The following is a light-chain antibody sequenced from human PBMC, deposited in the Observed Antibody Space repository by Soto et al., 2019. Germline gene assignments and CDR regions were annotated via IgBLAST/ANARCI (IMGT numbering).Light chain of an antibody. J-gene: IGKJ1*01. Sequence: EIVLTQSPGTLSLSPGERATLSCRASQSVSNSYLAWYQQKPGRAPRLLIYGASSRATDIPNRFSGSGSGTDFTLTISRLEPEDFAVYYCQQYGNSPQTFGQGTKVDIK. CDR2: GAS. CDR1: QSVSNSY. CDR3: QQYGNSPQT. V-gene: IGKV3-20*01.